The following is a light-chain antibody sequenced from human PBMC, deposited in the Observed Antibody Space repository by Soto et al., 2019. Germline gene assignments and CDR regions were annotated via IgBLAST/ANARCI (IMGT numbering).Light chain of an antibody. CDR1: QSVSSY. CDR2: GAS. J-gene: IGKJ5*01. Sequence: EIVLTQSPATLSLSPGEGATLSCRASQSVSSYLAWYQQKPGQAPRLLIYGASSRATGIPDRFSGSGSGTDFTLTISRLEPEDFAVYYCQQYGSSPPITFGQGTRLEI. V-gene: IGKV3-20*01. CDR3: QQYGSSPPIT.